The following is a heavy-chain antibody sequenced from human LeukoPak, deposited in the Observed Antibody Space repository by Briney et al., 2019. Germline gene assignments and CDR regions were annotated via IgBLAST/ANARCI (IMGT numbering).Heavy chain of an antibody. J-gene: IGHJ5*02. D-gene: IGHD2-21*01. CDR1: GFTFSSYW. Sequence: GGSLRLSCAASGFTFSSYWMHWVRQAPGKGLVWVSRINSDGSSTSYADSVKGRFTISRDNAKNTLYLQMNSLRVEDTAVYYCANLLSPYCGGDCYSWGQGTLVTVSS. CDR3: ANLLSPYCGGDCYS. CDR2: INSDGSST. V-gene: IGHV3-74*01.